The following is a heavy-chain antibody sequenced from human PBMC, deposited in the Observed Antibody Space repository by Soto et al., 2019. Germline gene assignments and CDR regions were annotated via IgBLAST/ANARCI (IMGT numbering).Heavy chain of an antibody. CDR1: GVTLKNSA. Sequence: VKVSCKASGVTLKNSALSWVRQAPGQGLEWMGGIIPVFGPALYAQKFQGRVTITADESTNTAFLDVSSLRSEDTAVYYCGRGGSWAKVDSWGPGTLVTVSS. CDR3: GRGGSWAKVDS. J-gene: IGHJ4*02. CDR2: IIPVFGPA. D-gene: IGHD6-13*01. V-gene: IGHV1-69*01.